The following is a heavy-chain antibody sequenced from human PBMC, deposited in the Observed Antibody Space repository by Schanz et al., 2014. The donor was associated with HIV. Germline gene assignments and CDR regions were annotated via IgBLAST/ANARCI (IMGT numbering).Heavy chain of an antibody. CDR2: IKSKTDGGTT. CDR1: GFTFSNAW. D-gene: IGHD3-3*01. CDR3: TTDNYDFWSGYPHFDY. V-gene: IGHV3-15*01. Sequence: EVQLVESGGGLVKPGGSLRLSCAASGFTFSNAWMSWVRQAPGKGLEWVGRIKSKTDGGTTDYAAPVRGRFTISRDDSKNTLYLQMNSLKTVDTAVYYCTTDNYDFWSGYPHFDYRGQGTLVTVSS. J-gene: IGHJ4*02.